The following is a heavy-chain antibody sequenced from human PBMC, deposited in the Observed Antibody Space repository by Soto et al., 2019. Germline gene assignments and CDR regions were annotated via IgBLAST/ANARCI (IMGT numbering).Heavy chain of an antibody. CDR1: GFRFDDYA. Sequence: SLRLSFAASGFRFDDYAMHWVRQAPGKGLEWLSGISWNHVTTGYADSVKGRFTISRDNAKNSLLLQINGLTAEDTVVYYGVRAPRPLGAAGYFDHWGQGTLVTVSS. V-gene: IGHV3-9*01. CDR3: VRAPRPLGAAGYFDH. D-gene: IGHD6-25*01. J-gene: IGHJ4*02. CDR2: ISWNHVTT.